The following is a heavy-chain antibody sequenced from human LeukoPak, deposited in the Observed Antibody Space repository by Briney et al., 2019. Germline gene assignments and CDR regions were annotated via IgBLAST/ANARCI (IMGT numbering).Heavy chain of an antibody. J-gene: IGHJ4*02. CDR2: IYSGGST. CDR1: GFTFSNYW. D-gene: IGHD3-10*01. Sequence: GGSLRLSCAASGFTFSNYWMDWVRQAPGKGLEWVSVIYSGGSTYYADSVKGRFTISRDNSKNTLYLQMNSLRAEDTAVYYCSRGVITLRSYYFDYWGQGTLVTVSS. CDR3: SRGVITLRSYYFDY. V-gene: IGHV3-53*01.